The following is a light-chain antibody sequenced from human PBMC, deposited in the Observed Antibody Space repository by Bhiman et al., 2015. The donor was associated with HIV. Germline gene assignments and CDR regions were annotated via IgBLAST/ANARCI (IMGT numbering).Light chain of an antibody. V-gene: IGLV3-21*04. CDR3: QVWDSSSNHPGV. Sequence: SYELTQPPSVSVAPGKTARITCGGTNIGSKSVHWYQQKPGQAPVLVIYYDSDRPSGIPERFSGSNSVNTATLTISRVEAGDEADYYCQVWDSSSNHPGVFGGGTKLTVL. CDR1: NIGSKS. J-gene: IGLJ3*02. CDR2: YDS.